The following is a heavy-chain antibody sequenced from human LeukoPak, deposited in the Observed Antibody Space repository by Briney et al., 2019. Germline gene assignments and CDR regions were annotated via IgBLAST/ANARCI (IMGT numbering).Heavy chain of an antibody. CDR3: ARGPWLLLWFGELLTRPFDY. CDR1: GGSFSGYY. V-gene: IGHV4-34*01. J-gene: IGHJ4*02. CDR2: INHRGST. Sequence: SETLSLTCAVYGGSFSGYYWSWIRQPPGKGLEWIGEINHRGSTNYNPSLKSRVTISVDTSKNQFSLKLSSVTAADTAVYYCARGPWLLLWFGELLTRPFDYWGQGTLVTVSS. D-gene: IGHD3-10*01.